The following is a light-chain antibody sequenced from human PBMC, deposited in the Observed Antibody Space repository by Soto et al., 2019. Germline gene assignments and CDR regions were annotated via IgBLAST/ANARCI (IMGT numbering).Light chain of an antibody. J-gene: IGKJ1*01. CDR3: LQDYDYPRT. Sequence: AIQMTQSPSSLSASVGDRVTITCRASQGIRNDLGWYQQKPGKAPKVLIYAASSLQSGVPSRFGGSGSGTDFTLTISSLQHEDFATYYCLQDYDYPRTFGQGTKVDIK. V-gene: IGKV1-6*01. CDR2: AAS. CDR1: QGIRND.